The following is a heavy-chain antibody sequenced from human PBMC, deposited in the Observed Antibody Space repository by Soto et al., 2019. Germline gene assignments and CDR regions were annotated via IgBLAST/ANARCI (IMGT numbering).Heavy chain of an antibody. V-gene: IGHV3-7*01. Sequence: EVQLVESGGGLVQPGGSLRLSCAASGFTFSSYWMSWVRQAPGKGLEWVANIKQDGSEKYYVDSVKGRFTISRDNAKNSLYLQMNSLRAEDTAVYYCARDIIGVPRDILTCYSLFDYWCQGTLVTVSS. D-gene: IGHD3-9*01. CDR1: GFTFSSYW. CDR2: IKQDGSEK. J-gene: IGHJ4*02. CDR3: ARDIIGVPRDILTCYSLFDY.